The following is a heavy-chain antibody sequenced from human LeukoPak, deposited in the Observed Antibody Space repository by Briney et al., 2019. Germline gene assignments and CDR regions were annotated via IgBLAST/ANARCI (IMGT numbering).Heavy chain of an antibody. Sequence: SETLSLTCTVSGGSISGYYWSWNRQPPGKGLEWIGYIYYSGSTYYNPSLKSRVTISVDTSRNHFSLKLTSVTAADTAVYFCAYNRNFALDNWGQGTLVTVSS. V-gene: IGHV4-59*12. CDR2: IYYSGST. CDR1: GGSISGYY. CDR3: AYNRNFALDN. D-gene: IGHD1-14*01. J-gene: IGHJ4*01.